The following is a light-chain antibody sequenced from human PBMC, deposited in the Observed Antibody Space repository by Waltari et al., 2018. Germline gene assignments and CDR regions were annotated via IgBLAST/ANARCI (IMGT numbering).Light chain of an antibody. CDR2: AVS. CDR3: LQDSNKPYT. Sequence: AIQMTQSPSSLSASVGDRVTITCRATQGIGNDFGWYQQKPGKAPSLLIYAVSALESGVPSRFSGSGSGTYFTLTINNLQPEDIATYYCLQDSNKPYTFGQGTKLELK. V-gene: IGKV1-6*01. CDR1: QGIGND. J-gene: IGKJ2*01.